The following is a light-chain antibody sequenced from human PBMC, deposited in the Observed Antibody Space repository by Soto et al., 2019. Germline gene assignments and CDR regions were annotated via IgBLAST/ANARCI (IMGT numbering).Light chain of an antibody. Sequence: IVLTQSPATLSLSPGERATLSCRASQSDGNYIAWYQQKPGQPPRLLIYEVSNRATGVPARFSGSGSGTDFTLTISSLEPEDFGVYHCQQRSSWPRMYTFGQGTKLEI. CDR2: EVS. J-gene: IGKJ2*01. CDR1: QSDGNY. V-gene: IGKV3-11*01. CDR3: QQRSSWPRMYT.